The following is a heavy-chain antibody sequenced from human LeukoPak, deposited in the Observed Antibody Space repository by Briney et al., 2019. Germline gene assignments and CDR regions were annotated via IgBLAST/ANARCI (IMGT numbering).Heavy chain of an antibody. CDR1: GFTFSSYG. Sequence: GGSLRLSCSAYGFTFSSYGMHWVRQAPGKGLEWVAFIRYDGSNKYYADSVKGRFTISRDNSKNTLYLQMNSLRAEDTAVYYCAKDAGVAPGAFDIWGQGTMVTVSS. D-gene: IGHD7-27*01. CDR3: AKDAGVAPGAFDI. J-gene: IGHJ3*02. V-gene: IGHV3-30*02. CDR2: IRYDGSNK.